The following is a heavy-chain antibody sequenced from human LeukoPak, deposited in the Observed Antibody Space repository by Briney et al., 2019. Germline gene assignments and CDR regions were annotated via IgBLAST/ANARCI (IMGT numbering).Heavy chain of an antibody. CDR2: ISSSGSTI. D-gene: IGHD6-6*01. CDR3: ARSIARGWFDP. CDR1: GFTFDDYA. J-gene: IGHJ5*02. Sequence: GGSLRLSCAASGFTFDDYAMHWVRQAPGKGLEWVSYISSSGSTIYYADSVKGRFTISRDNAKNSLYLQMNSLRAEDTAVYYCARSIARGWFDPWGQGTLVTVSS. V-gene: IGHV3-11*01.